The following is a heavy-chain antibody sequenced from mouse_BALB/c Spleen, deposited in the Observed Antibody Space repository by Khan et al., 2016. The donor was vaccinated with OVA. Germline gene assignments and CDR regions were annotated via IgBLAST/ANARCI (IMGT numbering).Heavy chain of an antibody. CDR2: IWAGGNT. J-gene: IGHJ3*01. Sequence: VQLQESGPGLVAPSQTLSITCTVSGFSLTNYGVHWVRQPPGKGLEWLGVIWAGGNTNHNSALMSRLSISKDDSKSQVFFTMNSRQTDDTAIYYCARAFYYGAWFAYWGQGTLVTVSA. D-gene: IGHD1-1*01. CDR1: GFSLTNYG. CDR3: ARAFYYGAWFAY. V-gene: IGHV2-9*02.